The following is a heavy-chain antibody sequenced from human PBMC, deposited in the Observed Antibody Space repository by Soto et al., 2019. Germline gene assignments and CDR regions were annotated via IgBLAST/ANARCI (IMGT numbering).Heavy chain of an antibody. CDR2: IYHSGST. J-gene: IGHJ6*02. V-gene: IGHV4-38-2*01. CDR3: ARGGGYDFRSSQAPPIDV. D-gene: IGHD3-3*01. CDR1: GYSITNGYY. Sequence: PSETLSLTCAVSGYSITNGYYWGWIRQPPGMGLEWIGSIYHSGSTSYNPSLRSRVTISLDTSKNQFSLKVRSVTAADTAVYYCARGGGYDFRSSQAPPIDVWGQGTTVTVSS.